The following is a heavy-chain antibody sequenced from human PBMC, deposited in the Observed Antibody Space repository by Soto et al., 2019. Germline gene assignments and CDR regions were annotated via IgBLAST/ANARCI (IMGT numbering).Heavy chain of an antibody. CDR3: ARDGSGNTGEDYFDY. CDR1: GFTFSSYG. J-gene: IGHJ4*02. D-gene: IGHD3-10*01. CDR2: IWYDGSNK. V-gene: IGHV3-33*01. Sequence: QVQLVESGGGVVQPGRSLRLSCAASGFTFSSYGMNWVRQAPGKGLEGVAVIWYDGSNKNYVDSVKGRFTISRDNSKNTLYLQMNSLRAEDTAVYYCARDGSGNTGEDYFDYWGQGTLVTVSS.